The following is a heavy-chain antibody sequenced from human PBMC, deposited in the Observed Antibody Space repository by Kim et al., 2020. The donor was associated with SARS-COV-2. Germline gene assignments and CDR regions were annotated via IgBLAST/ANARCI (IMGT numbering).Heavy chain of an antibody. CDR1: RYGFTAFW. J-gene: IGHJ4*02. D-gene: IGHD2-21*02. Sequence: GESLKISCQSFRYGFTAFWIGWVRQMPGKGLEWIGIIYPADFDIKMSPSFQGHVTISADTSTNTAYLQWSSLKAPDTALYYCASGAVSDHFDSWGQGTLV. V-gene: IGHV5-51*01. CDR3: ASGAVSDHFDS. CDR2: IYPADFDI.